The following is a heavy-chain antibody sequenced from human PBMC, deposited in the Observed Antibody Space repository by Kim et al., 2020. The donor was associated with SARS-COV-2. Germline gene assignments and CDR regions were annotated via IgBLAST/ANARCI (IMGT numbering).Heavy chain of an antibody. CDR1: GYTLTELS. CDR3: ATAFALAAAGGGYTYYYGMDV. D-gene: IGHD6-13*01. J-gene: IGHJ6*02. Sequence: ASVKVSCKVSGYTLTELSMHWVRQAPGKGLEWMGGFDPEDGETIYAQKFQGRVTMTEDTSTDTAYTELSSLRSEDTAVYYCATAFALAAAGGGYTYYYGMDVWGQGTTVTVSS. CDR2: FDPEDGET. V-gene: IGHV1-24*01.